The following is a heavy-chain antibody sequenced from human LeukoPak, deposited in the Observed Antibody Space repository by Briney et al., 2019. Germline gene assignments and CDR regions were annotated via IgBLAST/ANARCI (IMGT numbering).Heavy chain of an antibody. D-gene: IGHD2-15*01. Sequence: PGGSLRLSCAASGFSFNSHAMNWVRQAPGKGLEWVAVISYDGSHKFYADSVKGRFTISRDNSKNTLYLQMNSLRAEDTAVYYCAKDVCSGGSCYGPHAFDIWGQGTMVTVSS. CDR2: ISYDGSHK. CDR1: GFSFNSHA. J-gene: IGHJ3*02. CDR3: AKDVCSGGSCYGPHAFDI. V-gene: IGHV3-33*06.